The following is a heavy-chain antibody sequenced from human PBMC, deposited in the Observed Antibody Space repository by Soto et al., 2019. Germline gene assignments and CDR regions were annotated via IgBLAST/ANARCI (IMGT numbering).Heavy chain of an antibody. CDR2: TYYRSKWYN. Sequence: SQTLSLTCAISGDSVSSNSADWNWIRQSPSRGLEWLGRTYYRSKWYNDYAVSVKSRITINPDTSKNQFSLQLNSVTPEDTAVYYCARGTRYYDILTPSPGGMDVWGQGTTVTVSS. V-gene: IGHV6-1*01. D-gene: IGHD3-9*01. CDR1: GDSVSSNSAD. J-gene: IGHJ6*02. CDR3: ARGTRYYDILTPSPGGMDV.